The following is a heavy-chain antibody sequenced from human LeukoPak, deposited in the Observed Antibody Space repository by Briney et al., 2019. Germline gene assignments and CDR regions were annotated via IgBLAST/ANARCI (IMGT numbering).Heavy chain of an antibody. V-gene: IGHV1-18*01. CDR3: ARDLKAYYYDSSGPRGY. CDR1: GYTFTCYG. J-gene: IGHJ4*02. D-gene: IGHD3-22*01. CDR2: ISAYNGNT. Sequence: ASVKVSYKASGYTFTCYGISWVRQAPGQGLEWMGWISAYNGNTNYAQKLQGRVTMTTDTSTSTAYMELRSLRSDDTAVYYCARDLKAYYYDSSGPRGYWGQGTLVTVSS.